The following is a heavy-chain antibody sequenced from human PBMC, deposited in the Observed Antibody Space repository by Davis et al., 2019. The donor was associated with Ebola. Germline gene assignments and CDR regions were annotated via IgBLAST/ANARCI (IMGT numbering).Heavy chain of an antibody. CDR2: IGTAGDT. V-gene: IGHV3-13*01. Sequence: GESLKISCAASGFTFSSYDMHWVRQATGKGLEWVSAIGTAGDTYYPGSVKGRFTISRENAKNSLYLQMNSLRAEDTAVYYCAKEGTIFGVVGGMDVWGQGTTVTVSS. J-gene: IGHJ6*02. CDR1: GFTFSSYD. CDR3: AKEGTIFGVVGGMDV. D-gene: IGHD3-3*01.